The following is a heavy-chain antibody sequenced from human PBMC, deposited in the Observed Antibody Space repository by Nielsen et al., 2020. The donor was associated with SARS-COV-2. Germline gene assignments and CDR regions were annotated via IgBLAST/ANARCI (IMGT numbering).Heavy chain of an antibody. J-gene: IGHJ4*02. CDR3: AKGRWTYFDY. D-gene: IGHD2-15*01. CDR2: ISSSGAGK. CDR1: GFTFSSYA. V-gene: IGHV3-23*01. Sequence: GGSLRLSCAASGFTFSSYAMSWVRQAPGKGLEWVSGISSSGAGKYYADSVKGRFTISRDNSKNTLYLQMNSLRAEDTAGYHCAKGRWTYFDYWGQGTLVTVSS.